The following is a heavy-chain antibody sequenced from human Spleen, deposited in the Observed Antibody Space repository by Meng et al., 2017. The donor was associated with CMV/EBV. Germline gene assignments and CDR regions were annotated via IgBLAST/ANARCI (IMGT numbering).Heavy chain of an antibody. D-gene: IGHD3-9*01. Sequence: GGSLRLSCAASGFTFSYYGMHWVRQAPGKGLEWVAFIRYDGNNKSYGDSVKGRFTISRDNSMNTLYLQMNTLRPEDTAIYYCAKRYDILTGSGAVFDYWGQGTLVTVSS. CDR3: AKRYDILTGSGAVFDY. V-gene: IGHV3-30*02. J-gene: IGHJ4*02. CDR2: IRYDGNNK. CDR1: GFTFSYYG.